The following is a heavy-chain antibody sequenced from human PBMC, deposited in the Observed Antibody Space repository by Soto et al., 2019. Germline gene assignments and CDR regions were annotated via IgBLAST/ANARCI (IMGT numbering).Heavy chain of an antibody. V-gene: IGHV3-30-3*01. J-gene: IGHJ4*02. CDR2: ISYDGTNK. D-gene: IGHD1-7*01. Sequence: RLSCAVTGFTFSSYAMHWVRQAPGKGLEWVAVISYDGTNKYYADSVKGRFTISRDNSKNPLYLQMNSLRAEDTAVYYCARDRTGTTGVDYWGQGTLVTVSS. CDR1: GFTFSSYA. CDR3: ARDRTGTTGVDY.